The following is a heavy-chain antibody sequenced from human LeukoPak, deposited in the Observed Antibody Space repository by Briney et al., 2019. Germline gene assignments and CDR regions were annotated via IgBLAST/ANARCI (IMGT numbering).Heavy chain of an antibody. D-gene: IGHD7-27*01. CDR3: ARGYNWGSPTRNFYNLDV. Sequence: SETLSLTYTVSGGSISSYYWSWLRQPAGKGLEWIGRIYTSGSTNYNHSLKSRVTMSVDTSKNQFSLKLRSVTAADTAVYYCARGYNWGSPTRNFYNLDVWGKGTTVTVSS. CDR2: IYTSGST. V-gene: IGHV4-4*07. CDR1: GGSISSYY. J-gene: IGHJ6*03.